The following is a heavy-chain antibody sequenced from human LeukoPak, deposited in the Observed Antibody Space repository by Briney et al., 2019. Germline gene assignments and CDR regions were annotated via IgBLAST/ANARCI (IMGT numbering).Heavy chain of an antibody. J-gene: IGHJ6*02. Sequence: GGSLRLSCAASGFTFSSYGMHWVRQAPGKGLEWVAVISYDGSNKYYADSVKGRFTISKDNSKNTLYLQMNSLRAEDTAVYYCAKDRHSSSWSRGMDVWGQGTTVTVSS. D-gene: IGHD6-13*01. CDR1: GFTFSSYG. CDR2: ISYDGSNK. V-gene: IGHV3-30*18. CDR3: AKDRHSSSWSRGMDV.